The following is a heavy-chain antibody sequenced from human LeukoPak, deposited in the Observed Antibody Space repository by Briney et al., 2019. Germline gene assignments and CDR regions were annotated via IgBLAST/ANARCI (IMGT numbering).Heavy chain of an antibody. CDR1: GFTFSSYS. D-gene: IGHD2-2*01. CDR3: ARDCSSTSCYGVNDY. V-gene: IGHV3-21*01. Sequence: GGSLRLSCAASGFTFSSYSMNWVRQARGKGLEWVSSISSSSSYIYYADSVKGRFTISRDNAKNSLYLQMNSLRAEDTAVYYCARDCSSTSCYGVNDYWGQGTLVTVSS. CDR2: ISSSSSYI. J-gene: IGHJ4*02.